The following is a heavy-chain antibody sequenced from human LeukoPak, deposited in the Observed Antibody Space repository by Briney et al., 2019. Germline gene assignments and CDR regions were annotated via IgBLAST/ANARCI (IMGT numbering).Heavy chain of an antibody. J-gene: IGHJ4*02. CDR2: IKSKKDGGTT. CDR3: TQGSGFYYDY. Sequence: GGSLRLSCAASGFTFSNVWMNWVRQAPGKGLEWVGRIKSKKDGGTTEFAAPVRGRFTISRDDSQNTLYLQMNSLTSDDTAVYYCTQGSGFYYDYWGQGTLVTVSS. CDR1: GFTFSNVW. D-gene: IGHD3-22*01. V-gene: IGHV3-15*07.